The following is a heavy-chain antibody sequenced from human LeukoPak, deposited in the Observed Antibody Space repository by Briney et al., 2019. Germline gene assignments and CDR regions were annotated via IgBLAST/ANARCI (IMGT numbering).Heavy chain of an antibody. CDR1: GYTFTSYG. V-gene: IGHV1-18*01. CDR3: ARGGYYYDSSGYPSHY. CDR2: ISAYNGNT. Sequence: ASVKVSCKASGYTFTSYGISWVRQAPGQGLEWMGWISAYNGNTNYAQKIQGRVTMTKDTSTSTAYMELRSLRSDDTAVYYCARGGYYYDSSGYPSHYWGQGTLVTVSS. J-gene: IGHJ4*02. D-gene: IGHD3-22*01.